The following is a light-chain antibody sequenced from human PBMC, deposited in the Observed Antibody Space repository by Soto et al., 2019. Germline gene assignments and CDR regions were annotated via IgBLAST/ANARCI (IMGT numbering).Light chain of an antibody. V-gene: IGKV3-15*01. J-gene: IGKJ1*01. CDR2: VAS. CDR1: QSVSSN. CDR3: QQYNNWPRT. Sequence: EIVMTQSPGTLSVSPGERATLSCRASQSVSSNLAWYQQKPGQAPSLLIYVASTRATGIPARFSGSGSGTEFALTISSLQSEDFAVYYCQQYNNWPRTFGQGTKVEIK.